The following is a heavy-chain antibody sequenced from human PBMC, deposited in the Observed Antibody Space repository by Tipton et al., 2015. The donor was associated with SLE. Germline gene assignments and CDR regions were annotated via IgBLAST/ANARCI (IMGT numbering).Heavy chain of an antibody. J-gene: IGHJ4*02. CDR1: GGSISGYY. D-gene: IGHD2-21*01. CDR3: ARVLYSGGYFDY. V-gene: IGHV4-59*01. CDR2: IYYSGST. Sequence: LRLSCTVSGGSISGYYWSWIRQPPGKGLEWIGYIYYSGSTNYNPSLKSRVTISVDTSKNQFSLRLSSVTAADTAIYYCARVLYSGGYFDYWGQGTLVNVSS.